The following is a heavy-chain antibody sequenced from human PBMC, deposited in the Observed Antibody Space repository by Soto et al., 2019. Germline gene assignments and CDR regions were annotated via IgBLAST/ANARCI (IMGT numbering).Heavy chain of an antibody. CDR1: GGYISSSSCY. V-gene: IGHV4-31*03. CDR3: ARGMNSGYLGRPLDC. Sequence: SETKSLTCTVSGGYISSSSCYWSWIHQHPGKGLEWIGYIYYSGSTYYNPSLKSRVTISVDTSKNQFSLKLSSVTAADTAVYYCARGMNSGYLGRPLDCWGQGTLVTVSS. CDR2: IYYSGST. J-gene: IGHJ4*02. D-gene: IGHD5-12*01.